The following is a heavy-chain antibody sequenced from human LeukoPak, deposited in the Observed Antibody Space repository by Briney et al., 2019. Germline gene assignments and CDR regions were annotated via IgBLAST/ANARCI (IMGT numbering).Heavy chain of an antibody. CDR2: ISYDGSNK. D-gene: IGHD3-10*01. CDR1: GFTFSSYG. J-gene: IGHJ4*02. V-gene: IGHV3-30*03. CDR3: ARDFRAGSYYPLLNY. Sequence: GGSLRLSCAASGFTFSSYGMHWVRQAPGKGLEWVAVISYDGSNKYYADSVKGRFTISRDNSKNTLYLQMNSLRAEDTAVYYCARDFRAGSYYPLLNYWGQGTLVTVSS.